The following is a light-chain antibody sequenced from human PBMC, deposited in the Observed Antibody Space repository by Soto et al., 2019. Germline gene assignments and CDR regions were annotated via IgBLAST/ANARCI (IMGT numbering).Light chain of an antibody. V-gene: IGLV1-44*01. J-gene: IGLJ2*01. CDR1: SSDVGSYNL. CDR2: SNN. Sequence: QSVLTQPASVSGSPGQSITISCTGTSSDVGSYNLVSWYQQHPGKAPKLLIYSNNQRPSGVPDRFSGSKSGTSASLAISGLQSEDEADYYCAAWDDSLNGVVFGGGTKLTVL. CDR3: AAWDDSLNGVV.